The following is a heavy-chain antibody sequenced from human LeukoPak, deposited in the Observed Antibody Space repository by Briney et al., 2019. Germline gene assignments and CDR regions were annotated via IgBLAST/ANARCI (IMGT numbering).Heavy chain of an antibody. Sequence: GASVKVSCKASGYTFTSYDINWVRQATGQGLEWMGWMNPNSGNTGYAQKFQGRVTMTRNTSISTAYMELSSLRSEDTAVCYCARGGRHYYGSGSYYIDYWGQRTLVTVSS. V-gene: IGHV1-8*01. CDR2: MNPNSGNT. J-gene: IGHJ4*02. CDR1: GYTFTSYD. D-gene: IGHD3-10*01. CDR3: ARGGRHYYGSGSYYIDY.